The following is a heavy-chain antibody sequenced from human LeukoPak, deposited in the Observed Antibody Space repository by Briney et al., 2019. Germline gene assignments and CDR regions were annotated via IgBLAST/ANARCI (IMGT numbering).Heavy chain of an antibody. CDR3: AYGNYYDSSGSLFDY. CDR2: IKQDGSEK. D-gene: IGHD3-22*01. J-gene: IGHJ4*02. Sequence: PGGSLRLSCAASGFTFSSYWMSWVRQAPGKGLEWVANIKQDGSEKYYVVSVKGRFTVSRDNAKNSLYLQMNSLRAEDTAVYYCAYGNYYDSSGSLFDYWGQGTLVTVSS. CDR1: GFTFSSYW. V-gene: IGHV3-7*01.